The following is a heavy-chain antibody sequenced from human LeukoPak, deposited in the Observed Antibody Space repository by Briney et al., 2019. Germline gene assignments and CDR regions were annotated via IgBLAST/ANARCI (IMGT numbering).Heavy chain of an antibody. D-gene: IGHD3-9*01. CDR3: AKLAAEYYDILTGYYTGEYYFDY. CDR1: GFTFSSYA. J-gene: IGHJ4*02. V-gene: IGHV3-23*01. Sequence: GGSLRLSCAASGFTFSSYAMTWVRQAPGKGLEWVSAISGSGASTYYADSVKGRFTISRDNSKNTLYLQMNSLRAEDTAVYYCAKLAAEYYDILTGYYTGEYYFDYWGQGTLVTVSS. CDR2: ISGSGAST.